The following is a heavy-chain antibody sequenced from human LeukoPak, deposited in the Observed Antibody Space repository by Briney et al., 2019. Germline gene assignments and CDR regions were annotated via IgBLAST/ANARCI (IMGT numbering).Heavy chain of an antibody. D-gene: IGHD6-13*01. J-gene: IGHJ6*02. V-gene: IGHV1-69*04. CDR3: ASPKGSSSWYRSPYYYYGMDV. Sequence: SVKVSCKASGGTFSSYAISWVRQAPGQGLAWMGRIIPILGIANYARKFQGRVTITADKSTSTAYMELSSLRSEDTAVYYCASPKGSSSWYRSPYYYYGMDVWGQGTTVTVSS. CDR2: IIPILGIA. CDR1: GGTFSSYA.